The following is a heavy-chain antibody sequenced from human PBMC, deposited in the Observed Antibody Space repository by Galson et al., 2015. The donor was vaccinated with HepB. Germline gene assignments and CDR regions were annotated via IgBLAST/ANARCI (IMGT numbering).Heavy chain of an antibody. CDR3: ARGLVGARPFSPTYAMDV. D-gene: IGHD1-26*01. J-gene: IGHJ6*02. V-gene: IGHV3-48*01. CDR2: ISSSSSTI. Sequence: SLRLSCAASGFPLRNHIMYWVRQAPGKGLEWVSYISSSSSTIYYAASVKGRFTISRDNAKNSLYLQMNNLRAEDAALYYCARGLVGARPFSPTYAMDVWGQGTTVTVSS. CDR1: GFPLRNHI.